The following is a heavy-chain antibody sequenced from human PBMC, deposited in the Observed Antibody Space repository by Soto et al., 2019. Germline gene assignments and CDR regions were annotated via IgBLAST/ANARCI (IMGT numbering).Heavy chain of an antibody. J-gene: IGHJ6*02. Sequence: EVQLVESGGGLVQPGGSLRLSCAASGFTFSSYWMHWVRQAPGKGLVWVSRINSDGSSTSYADSVKGRFTISRDNAKNTLYLQMNSLRAEDTAVYYCARGGGSYLYYYYGMDVWGQGTTVTVSS. CDR2: INSDGSST. CDR3: ARGGGSYLYYYYGMDV. V-gene: IGHV3-74*01. CDR1: GFTFSSYW. D-gene: IGHD1-26*01.